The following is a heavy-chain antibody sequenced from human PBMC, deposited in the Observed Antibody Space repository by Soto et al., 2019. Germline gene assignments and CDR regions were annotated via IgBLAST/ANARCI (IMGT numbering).Heavy chain of an antibody. J-gene: IGHJ6*03. D-gene: IGHD6-6*01. CDR3: ARGPQLVGYFYYFMDA. V-gene: IGHV1-18*01. Sequence: QVQLLQSGAEVKKPWASLKVSCKSSGYTFTNYGITWVRQAPGQGLEWMGWISAYNGATHYTQRLQGRVTMTTDTSARTAYMELRGLRSDDTAVYYCARGPQLVGYFYYFMDAWGKGTTVTVSS. CDR2: ISAYNGAT. CDR1: GYTFTNYG.